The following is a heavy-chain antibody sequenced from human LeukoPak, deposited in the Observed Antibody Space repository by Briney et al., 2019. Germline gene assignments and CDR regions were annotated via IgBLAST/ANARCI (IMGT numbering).Heavy chain of an antibody. D-gene: IGHD6-19*01. CDR3: AKISSGWSFDY. CDR2: INPNSGGT. Sequence: ASVKVSCKASGYSFTGYYMYWVRQAPGQGLEWMRWINPNSGGTNYAQKFQDRVTMSRDTSISTAYMELSRLRSDDTAVYYCAKISSGWSFDYWGQGTLVTVSS. CDR1: GYSFTGYY. J-gene: IGHJ4*02. V-gene: IGHV1-2*02.